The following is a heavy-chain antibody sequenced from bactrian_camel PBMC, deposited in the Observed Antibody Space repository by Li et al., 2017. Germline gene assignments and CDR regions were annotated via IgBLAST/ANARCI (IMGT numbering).Heavy chain of an antibody. CDR2: VFNGGLST. V-gene: IGHV3S1*01. Sequence: HVQLVESGGGSVQAGGSLTLSCKASSSYCSAVCMAWFRQAPGKEREGVAAVFNGGLSTYYIDSVKGRFTISRDNAKNTVYLQMNSLKSEDTALYYCATGYGGSWYWGLYEYNYWGQGTQVTVS. D-gene: IGHD6*01. J-gene: IGHJ4*01. CDR3: ATGYGGSWYWGLYEYNY. CDR1: SSYCSAVC.